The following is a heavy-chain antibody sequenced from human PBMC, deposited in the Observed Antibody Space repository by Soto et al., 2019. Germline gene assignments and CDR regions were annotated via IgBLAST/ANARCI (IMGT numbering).Heavy chain of an antibody. CDR3: ARDPTYFYESSGYYDF. J-gene: IGHJ4*02. CDR2: IDSDGSTT. V-gene: IGHV3-74*01. CDR1: GFTFSNYW. D-gene: IGHD3-22*01. Sequence: EVQLVESGGGLVQPGGSLRLSCAASGFTFSNYWRHWVRQAPGKGLVWLSRIDSDGSTTSYADSGKGRFTISRDNAKNTRYLQMISRRAEDTAVYYCARDPTYFYESSGYYDFWGQGALVTVSS.